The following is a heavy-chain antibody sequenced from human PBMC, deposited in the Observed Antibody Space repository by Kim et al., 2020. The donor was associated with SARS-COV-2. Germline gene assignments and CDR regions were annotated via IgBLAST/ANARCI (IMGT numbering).Heavy chain of an antibody. D-gene: IGHD3-22*01. CDR3: VGQDYYDSSGYPD. J-gene: IGHJ4*02. Sequence: ADSVKGRFTISRDNSKNTLYLQVSSLRAEDTAVYYCVGQDYYDSSGYPDWGQGTLVTVSS. V-gene: IGHV3-64D*06.